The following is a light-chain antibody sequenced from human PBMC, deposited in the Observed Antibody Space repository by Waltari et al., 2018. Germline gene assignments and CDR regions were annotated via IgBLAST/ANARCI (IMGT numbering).Light chain of an antibody. CDR3: QQCYSTPLT. V-gene: IGKV1-39*01. CDR2: AAS. Sequence: DIQFTQSPSSLSASVGDRVTIPCRASQSISNYLNWYQQKPGKAPKVVISAASSLQSGVPSRFSGSGSGTAFTLTISSLQPEDFATYYCQQCYSTPLTFGGGTKVE. CDR1: QSISNY. J-gene: IGKJ4*01.